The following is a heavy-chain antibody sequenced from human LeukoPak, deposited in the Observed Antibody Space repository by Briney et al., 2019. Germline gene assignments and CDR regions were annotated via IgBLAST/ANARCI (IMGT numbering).Heavy chain of an antibody. J-gene: IGHJ3*01. CDR2: ISYDGSNK. D-gene: IGHD1-26*01. CDR1: GFTFSSYA. CDR3: AGYSGSSLEV. Sequence: QPGRSLRLSCAASGFTFSSYAMHWVPQAPGKGREWVAVISYDGSNKYYADSVKGRFTISRDNSKNTLYLQMNSLRAEDTAVYYCAGYSGSSLEVWGQGTMVTVSS. V-gene: IGHV3-30-3*01.